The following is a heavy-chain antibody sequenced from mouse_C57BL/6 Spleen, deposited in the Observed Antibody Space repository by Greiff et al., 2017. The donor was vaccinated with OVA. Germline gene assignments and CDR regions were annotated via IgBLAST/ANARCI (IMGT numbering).Heavy chain of an antibody. CDR2: ISYDGSN. D-gene: IGHD2-1*01. Sequence: EVKVEESGPGLVKPSQSLSLTCSVTGYSITSGYYWNWIRQFPGNKLEWMGYISYDGSNNYNPSLKNRISITRDTSKNQFFLKLNSVTTEDTATYYCAREYYGNYEDYFDYWGQGTTLTVSS. V-gene: IGHV3-6*01. CDR1: GYSITSGYY. J-gene: IGHJ2*01. CDR3: AREYYGNYEDYFDY.